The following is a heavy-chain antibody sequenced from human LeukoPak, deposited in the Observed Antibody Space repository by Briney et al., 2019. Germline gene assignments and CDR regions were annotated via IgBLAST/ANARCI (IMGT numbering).Heavy chain of an antibody. Sequence: PSETLSLTCTVSGGSISSYYWSWIRQPPGKGLEWIGDIYYTGSTNYNPSLKSRVTISVDTSNNQFSLNLYSVTAADTAVYYCARTYSIGWAIDYWGQGTLVTVSS. J-gene: IGHJ4*02. CDR2: IYYTGST. CDR1: GGSISSYY. V-gene: IGHV4-59*08. CDR3: ARTYSIGWAIDY. D-gene: IGHD6-19*01.